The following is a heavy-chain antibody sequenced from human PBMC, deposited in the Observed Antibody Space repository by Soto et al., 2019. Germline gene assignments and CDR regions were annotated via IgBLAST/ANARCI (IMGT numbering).Heavy chain of an antibody. CDR3: AKDRHDGGWRIYYVDY. CDR2: ISYDGNNK. J-gene: IGHJ4*02. Sequence: QVQLVESGGGVVQPGRSLRLSCAASGFTFSTYGMHWVRQAPGKGLEWVAVISYDGNNKYYVDSVKGRFAISRDNSNNTLYLQMNSLRAEDTAVYYSAKDRHDGGWRIYYVDYWGQGTLVTVSS. V-gene: IGHV3-30*18. CDR1: GFTFSTYG. D-gene: IGHD6-19*01.